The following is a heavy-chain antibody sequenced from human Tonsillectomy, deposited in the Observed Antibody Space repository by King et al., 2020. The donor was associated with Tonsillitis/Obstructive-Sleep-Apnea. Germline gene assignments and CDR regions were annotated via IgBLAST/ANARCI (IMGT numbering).Heavy chain of an antibody. V-gene: IGHV4-4*07. J-gene: IGHJ4*02. CDR2: IYTSGST. Sequence: VPLQESGPGLVKPSETLSLTCTVSGGSISSYYWSWIRQPAGKGVEWIGRIYTSGSTNYNPSLKSRITMSVDTSKHQFSLKLSSVTAADTAVYYCARESYNYDSSGYPFDCWGQGTLVTVSS. CDR1: GGSISSYY. CDR3: ARESYNYDSSGYPFDC. D-gene: IGHD3-22*01.